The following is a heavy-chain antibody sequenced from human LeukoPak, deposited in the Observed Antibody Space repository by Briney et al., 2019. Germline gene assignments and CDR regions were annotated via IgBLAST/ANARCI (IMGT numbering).Heavy chain of an antibody. CDR1: GGSISSGDYY. V-gene: IGHV4-30-4*01. CDR3: AMDSSGYRHAFDI. Sequence: SETLSLTCTVSGGSISSGDYYWSWIRQPPGKGLEWIGYIYCSGSTYYNPSLKSRVTISVDTSKNQFSLKLGSVTAADTAVYYCAMDSSGYRHAFDIWGQGTMVTVSS. J-gene: IGHJ3*02. CDR2: IYCSGST. D-gene: IGHD3-22*01.